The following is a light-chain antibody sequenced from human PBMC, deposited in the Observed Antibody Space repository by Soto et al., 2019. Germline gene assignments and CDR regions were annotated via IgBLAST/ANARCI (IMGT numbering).Light chain of an antibody. J-gene: IGLJ1*01. V-gene: IGLV2-14*01. CDR1: SXDVGGNNY. Sequence: QSVLTQPASVSGSPGQSITISCTGTSXDVGGNNYVSWYLQHPGKAPKLMIYEVSNRPSGVSNRFSGSKSGNTASLTISGLQAEDEADYYCSSYTSSSTYVFGTGTKVTVL. CDR2: EVS. CDR3: SSYTSSSTYV.